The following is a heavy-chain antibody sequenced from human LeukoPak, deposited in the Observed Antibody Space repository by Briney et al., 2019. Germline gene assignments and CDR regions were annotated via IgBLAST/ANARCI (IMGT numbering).Heavy chain of an antibody. J-gene: IGHJ6*02. V-gene: IGHV1-24*01. CDR2: FDPEDGET. D-gene: IGHD1-1*01. Sequence: ASVKVSCKVSGYTLTELSMHWVRQAPGKGLEWMGGFDPEDGETIYAQKFQGRVTIPEDTTTDTAYMELSSLRSEDTAVYYCTADWVPNGMDVWGQGTTVTVSS. CDR1: GYTLTELS. CDR3: TADWVPNGMDV.